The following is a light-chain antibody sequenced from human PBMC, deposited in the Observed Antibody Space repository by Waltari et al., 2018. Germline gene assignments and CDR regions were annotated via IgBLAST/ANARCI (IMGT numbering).Light chain of an antibody. V-gene: IGLV2-14*03. Sequence: QSALTQPASVSGSPGQSITISCTETSSDIGGYNYVPWYQEHPGRAPKLMIFDVSDRPSGVSNRFSGSKSGNTASLTISGLQADDEADYYCSSYTSSGTPWVFGGGTKLTVL. J-gene: IGLJ3*02. CDR1: SSDIGGYNY. CDR2: DVS. CDR3: SSYTSSGTPWV.